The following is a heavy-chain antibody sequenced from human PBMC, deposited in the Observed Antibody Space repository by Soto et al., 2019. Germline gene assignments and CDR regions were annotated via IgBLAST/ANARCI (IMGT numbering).Heavy chain of an antibody. D-gene: IGHD2-21*02. CDR2: IKTKTDGGTT. V-gene: IGHV3-15*01. CDR1: GFTFSNAW. Sequence: EVQLVESGGGLVKPGGSLRLSCAASGFTFSNAWMSWLRQAPGKGLEWVGRIKTKTDGGTTDYAAPVKGRFTISRDDSKNTLYLQMNSLKTEDTAVYYCTTGVTSRGMDVWGQGTTVTVSS. CDR3: TTGVTSRGMDV. J-gene: IGHJ6*02.